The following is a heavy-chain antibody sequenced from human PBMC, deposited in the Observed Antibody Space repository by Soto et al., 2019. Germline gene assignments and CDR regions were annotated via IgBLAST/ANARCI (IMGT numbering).Heavy chain of an antibody. CDR1: GYTFNSYG. V-gene: IGHV1-18*01. CDR3: ARYFWSGQLPFYFDQ. CDR2: ISAYNGNT. D-gene: IGHD3-3*01. J-gene: IGHJ4*02. Sequence: QVLLVQSGAEVKKPGASVKVSCKASGYTFNSYGVSWVRPAPGQGLEWMGWISAYNGNTKYSQTLQGRVTMTIDTTTSSAYLEVRSLRSDDTAIYYWARYFWSGQLPFYFDQWGQGTLVTVSS.